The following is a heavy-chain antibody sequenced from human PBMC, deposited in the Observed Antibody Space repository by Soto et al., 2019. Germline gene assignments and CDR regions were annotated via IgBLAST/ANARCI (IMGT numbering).Heavy chain of an antibody. D-gene: IGHD3-16*01. J-gene: IGHJ5*02. CDR1: TESFSPYF. Sequence: PSETLSLTCAVYTESFSPYFWTWIRQSPGKGLEWIGEINHSGLTNYNPSLKSRATISVDTSKDQISLKLRSVTAADTAVYYCARGGGSSDKYFDPWGQGSLVTVSS. CDR2: INHSGLT. CDR3: ARGGGSSDKYFDP. V-gene: IGHV4-34*01.